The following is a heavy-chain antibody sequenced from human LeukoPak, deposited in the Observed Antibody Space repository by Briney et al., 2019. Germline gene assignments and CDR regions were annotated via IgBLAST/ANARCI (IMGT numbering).Heavy chain of an antibody. V-gene: IGHV4-34*01. D-gene: IGHD5-24*01. CDR3: ARGQMATIYGY. CDR2: INHSGST. Sequence: PSETLSLTCAAYGGSFSGYYWSWIRQPPGKGLEWIREINHSGSTNYNPSLKSRVTISVDTSKNQFSLKLSSVTAADTAVYYCARGQMATIYGYWGQGTLVTVSS. CDR1: GGSFSGYY. J-gene: IGHJ4*02.